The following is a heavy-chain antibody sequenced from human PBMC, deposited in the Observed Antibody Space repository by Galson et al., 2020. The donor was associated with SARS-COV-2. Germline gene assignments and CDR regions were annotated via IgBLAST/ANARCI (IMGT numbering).Heavy chain of an antibody. D-gene: IGHD5-12*01. Sequence: ASVKVSCKTSGYTFTAYYIHWVRQAPGQGLEWMGWINPNTGGTNYAQKFQGWVTMTRDTSISTAYMALSWLKSDDTAVYYCARETEMATFNYFDYWGQGTLVTVSS. CDR3: ARETEMATFNYFDY. CDR1: GYTFTAYY. CDR2: INPNTGGT. V-gene: IGHV1-2*04. J-gene: IGHJ4*02.